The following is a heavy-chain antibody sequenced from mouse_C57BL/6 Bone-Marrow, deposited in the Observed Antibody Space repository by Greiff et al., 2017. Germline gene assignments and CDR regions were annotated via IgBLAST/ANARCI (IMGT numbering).Heavy chain of an antibody. V-gene: IGHV1-7*01. CDR3: ASRLWLRPLDY. J-gene: IGHJ2*01. D-gene: IGHD2-2*01. CDR2: INPSSGYT. Sequence: VQLVESGAELAKPGASVKLSCKASGYTFTSYWMHWVKQRPGQGLEWIGYINPSSGYTKYNQKFKDKATLTADKSSSTAYMQLSSLTYEDSAVYYCASRLWLRPLDYWGQGTTLTVSS. CDR1: GYTFTSYW.